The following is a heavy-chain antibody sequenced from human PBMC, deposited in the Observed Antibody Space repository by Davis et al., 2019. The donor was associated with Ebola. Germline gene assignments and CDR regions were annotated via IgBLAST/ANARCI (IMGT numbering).Heavy chain of an antibody. CDR2: MYTGDSDI. Sequence: PGGSLRLSCTASGYTFTSYCMGWVRQTPGKGLEWMGYMYTGDSDISYSPSFKGQVTISADKSNSTDYLQWNSLKASDTAMYYCARHQGHSGGWYRARDGMDVWGQGTTVTVSS. D-gene: IGHD6-13*01. CDR1: GYTFTSYC. J-gene: IGHJ6*02. V-gene: IGHV5-51*01. CDR3: ARHQGHSGGWYRARDGMDV.